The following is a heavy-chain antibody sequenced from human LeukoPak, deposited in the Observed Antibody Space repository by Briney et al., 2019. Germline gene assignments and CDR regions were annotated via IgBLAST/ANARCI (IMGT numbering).Heavy chain of an antibody. V-gene: IGHV3-66*01. D-gene: IGHD6-19*01. J-gene: IGHJ4*02. CDR1: GFTVNNNY. CDR2: IYSGGAI. CDR3: SETDYSSGWYSG. Sequence: GGSLRLSCAASGFTVNNNYMSWVRQAPGKGLEWVSVIYSGGAIYYADSVKGRFTISRDNAKNSLYLQMNSLRAEDTAVYYCSETDYSSGWYSGWGQGTLVTVSS.